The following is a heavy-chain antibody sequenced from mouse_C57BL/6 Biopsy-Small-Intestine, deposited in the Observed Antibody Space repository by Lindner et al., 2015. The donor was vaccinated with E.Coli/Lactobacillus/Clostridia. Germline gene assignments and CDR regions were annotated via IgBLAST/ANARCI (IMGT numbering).Heavy chain of an antibody. CDR1: GYAFSSSW. J-gene: IGHJ2*01. Sequence: VQLQESGPELVKPGASVKISCKASGYAFSSSWMNWVKQRPGKGLEWIGRIYPGDGDTNYNGKFKGKATLTADKSSSTAYMQLSSLTSEDSAVYFCAREWDNWDGSHFDYWGQGTTLTVSS. CDR3: AREWDNWDGSHFDY. D-gene: IGHD4-1*02. V-gene: IGHV1-82*01. CDR2: IYPGDGDT.